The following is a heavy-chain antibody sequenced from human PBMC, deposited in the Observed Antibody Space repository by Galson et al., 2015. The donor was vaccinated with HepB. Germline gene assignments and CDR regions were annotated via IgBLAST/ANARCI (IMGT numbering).Heavy chain of an antibody. D-gene: IGHD3-10*01. CDR1: GFNVSRNY. V-gene: IGHV3-53*04. J-gene: IGHJ4*02. Sequence: SLTLSCAASGFNVSRNYMTWVLQAPGKGLEWASVLYAGGNTSYADSVKGRFTISRHNSKNNFYPQRNSLRTNDTAVYYCARSSWRGGTNTDWGQGTQVTVSS. CDR2: LYAGGNT. CDR3: ARSSWRGGTNTD.